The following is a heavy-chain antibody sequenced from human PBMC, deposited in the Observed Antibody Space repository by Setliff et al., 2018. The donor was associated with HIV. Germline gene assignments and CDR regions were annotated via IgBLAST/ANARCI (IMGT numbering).Heavy chain of an antibody. Sequence: GESLRLSCAASGFTFNTYSLNWVRQAPGKGLEWFSSISSTSTYIYYADSVRGRFTVSRDNAKNSVFLQMNRLRGEDTGVYYCARLGTARSFDIWGLGTLVTVSS. CDR1: GFTFNTYS. D-gene: IGHD7-27*01. CDR2: ISSTSTYI. J-gene: IGHJ4*01. V-gene: IGHV3-21*06. CDR3: ARLGTARSFDI.